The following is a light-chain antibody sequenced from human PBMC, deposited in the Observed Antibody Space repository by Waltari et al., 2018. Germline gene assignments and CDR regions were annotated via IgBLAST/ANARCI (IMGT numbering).Light chain of an antibody. Sequence: DIQMTQSPSSLAASVGDRVTITCRASEIMSNYLNWYQQKQGKAPKLLFYAASGLQSGVPSRFSGRGSGTDFTLTISSLQPEDFATYYCQQTYSTPHTFGQGTKLEMK. CDR3: QQTYSTPHT. CDR2: AAS. V-gene: IGKV1-39*01. J-gene: IGKJ2*01. CDR1: EIMSNY.